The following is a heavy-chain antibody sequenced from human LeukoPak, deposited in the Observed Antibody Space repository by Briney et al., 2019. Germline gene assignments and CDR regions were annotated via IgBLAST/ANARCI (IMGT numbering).Heavy chain of an antibody. J-gene: IGHJ4*02. V-gene: IGHV4-59*01. CDR1: GDSISSYY. D-gene: IGHD3-22*01. Sequence: SETLSLTCTVSGDSISSYYWSWLRQPPGKELEWIGYIYYSGSTNYNPSLKTRVTISIDTSKNQFSLTLISVTAADTAVYYCARERYYYDSNGYPTYFDYWGQGTLVTVSS. CDR2: IYYSGST. CDR3: ARERYYYDSNGYPTYFDY.